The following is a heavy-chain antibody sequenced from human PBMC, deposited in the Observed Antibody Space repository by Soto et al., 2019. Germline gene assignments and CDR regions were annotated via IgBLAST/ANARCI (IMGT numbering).Heavy chain of an antibody. CDR3: AKSGGGGYYFYFDY. Sequence: EVQLLESGGGLAQPGGSLRLSCGASGFTFSSYAMSWVRQAPGKGLDWVSLISGSGGGTYYADSVKGRFTISRDNSKNTLYLQMNSLRAEDTAVYYCAKSGGGGYYFYFDYWGQGTLVTVSS. J-gene: IGHJ4*02. CDR1: GFTFSSYA. V-gene: IGHV3-23*01. CDR2: ISGSGGGT. D-gene: IGHD3-16*01.